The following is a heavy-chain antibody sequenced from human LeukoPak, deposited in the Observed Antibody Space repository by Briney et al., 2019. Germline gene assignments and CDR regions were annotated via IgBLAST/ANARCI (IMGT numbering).Heavy chain of an antibody. CDR2: INHSGST. J-gene: IGHJ5*02. D-gene: IGHD6-19*01. V-gene: IGHV4-34*01. CDR3: ARGSVAGTSVGVTFVEESGWFDP. CDR1: GGSFSGYY. Sequence: PSETLSLTCAVYGGSFSGYYWSWIRQPPGKGLEWIGEINHSGSTNYNPSLKSRVTISVDTSKNQFSLKLSSVTAADTAVYYCARGSVAGTSVGVTFVEESGWFDPWGQGTLVTVSS.